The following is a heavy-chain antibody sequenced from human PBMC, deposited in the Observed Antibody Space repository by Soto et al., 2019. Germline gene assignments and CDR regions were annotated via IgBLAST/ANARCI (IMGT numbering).Heavy chain of an antibody. V-gene: IGHV4-31*03. D-gene: IGHD3-10*01. Sequence: QVQLQESGPGLVKPSQTLSLTCTVSGGSISSGGYYWSWIRQHPGKGLEWIGYIYYSGSTYYNPSLKSRVTISVDTSKNQFSLKLSTVTAADTAVYYCARELRITMVRGGVYFDYWGQGTLVTVSS. J-gene: IGHJ4*02. CDR2: IYYSGST. CDR3: ARELRITMVRGGVYFDY. CDR1: GGSISSGGYY.